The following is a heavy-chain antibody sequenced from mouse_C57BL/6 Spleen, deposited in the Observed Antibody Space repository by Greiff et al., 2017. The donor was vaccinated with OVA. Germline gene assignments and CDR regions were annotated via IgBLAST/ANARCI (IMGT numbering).Heavy chain of an antibody. CDR3: ARSGWSGAMDY. Sequence: QVHVKQSGAELVRPGASVKLSCKASGYTFTDYYINWVKQRPGQGLEWIARIYPGSGNTYYNEKFKGKATLTAEKSSSTAYMQLSSLTSEDSAVYFCARSGWSGAMDYWGQGTSVTVSS. CDR1: GYTFTDYY. D-gene: IGHD2-3*01. CDR2: IYPGSGNT. J-gene: IGHJ4*01. V-gene: IGHV1-76*01.